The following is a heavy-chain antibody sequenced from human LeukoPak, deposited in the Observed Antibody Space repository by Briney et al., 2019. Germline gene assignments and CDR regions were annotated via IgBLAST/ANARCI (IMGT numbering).Heavy chain of an antibody. Sequence: GGSPRLSCAASGFDFSTQWMSWVRQAPGKGLEWVAIVNQGATQKYYVDSVKGRFTISRDNAKNSLYLQMNSLRAEDTAVYYCARIRLPLYYFDYWGQGTLVTVSS. CDR2: VNQGATQK. CDR3: ARIRLPLYYFDY. J-gene: IGHJ4*02. D-gene: IGHD2-15*01. V-gene: IGHV3-7*01. CDR1: GFDFSTQW.